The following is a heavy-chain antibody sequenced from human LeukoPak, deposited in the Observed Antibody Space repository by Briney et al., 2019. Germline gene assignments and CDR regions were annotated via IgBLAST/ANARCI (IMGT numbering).Heavy chain of an antibody. D-gene: IGHD6-13*01. CDR2: ISYDGSNK. J-gene: IGHJ5*02. CDR3: ARESLAGYSSSRYRLSDVNWFDP. Sequence: GGSLRLSCAASGFTFSSYAMHWVRQAPGKGLEWVAVISYDGSNKYYADSVKGRFTISRDNSKNTLYLQMNSLRAEDTAVYHCARESLAGYSSSRYRLSDVNWFDPWGQGTLVTVSS. CDR1: GFTFSSYA. V-gene: IGHV3-30*01.